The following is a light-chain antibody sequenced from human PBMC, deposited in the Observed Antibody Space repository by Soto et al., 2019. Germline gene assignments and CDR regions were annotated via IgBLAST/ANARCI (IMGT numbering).Light chain of an antibody. Sequence: QSALTQPASVSGSPGQSIAISCTGTSSDVGGFTYVSWFQQHPGIPPKLIIYDVSHRPSGVSDRFSGSKSGSTASLTISWLQAEDEADYYCSSYTSTSTYVFGTATKLTVL. V-gene: IGLV2-14*03. J-gene: IGLJ1*01. CDR2: DVS. CDR3: SSYTSTSTYV. CDR1: SSDVGGFTY.